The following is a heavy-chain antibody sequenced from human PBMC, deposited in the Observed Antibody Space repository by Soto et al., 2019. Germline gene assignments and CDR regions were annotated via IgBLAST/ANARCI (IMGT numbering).Heavy chain of an antibody. D-gene: IGHD2-2*01. CDR2: ISYDGSDK. Sequence: QVQLVESGGGVVQPGRSLRLSCAASGFTFSTYGMHWVRQAPGKGLEWVALISYDGSDKYYADSVKGRFITSRDNSKNTLYLEMNSLRAEDTAVYYWAKGTRDGNFDYWGQGTLVTVSS. J-gene: IGHJ4*02. CDR1: GFTFSTYG. CDR3: AKGTRDGNFDY. V-gene: IGHV3-30*18.